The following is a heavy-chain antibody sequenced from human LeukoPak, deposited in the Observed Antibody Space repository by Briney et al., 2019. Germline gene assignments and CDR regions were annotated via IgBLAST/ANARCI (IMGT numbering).Heavy chain of an antibody. D-gene: IGHD4-11*01. Sequence: QPGGSLRLSCAASGFTFSNYAMSWVRQAPGKGLEWVSAISGTGDATWYPDSVKGRFTISRDKSENTLYLQMNNLRAEDTALYYCARDRNFPRDQLDYWGQGTLVTVSS. J-gene: IGHJ4*02. CDR3: ARDRNFPRDQLDY. V-gene: IGHV3-23*01. CDR1: GFTFSNYA. CDR2: ISGTGDAT.